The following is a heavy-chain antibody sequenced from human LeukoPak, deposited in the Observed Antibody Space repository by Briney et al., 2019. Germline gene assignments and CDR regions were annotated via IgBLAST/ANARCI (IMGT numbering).Heavy chain of an antibody. CDR2: IYYSGST. Sequence: SETLSLTCTVSGGSISSSSYYWGWIRQPPGKGLEWIGSIYYSGSTYYNPSLESRVTISVDTSKNQFSLKLSSVTAADTAVYYCARDSRMYSGSYGDYWGQGTLVTVSS. D-gene: IGHD3-10*01. CDR1: GGSISSSSYY. J-gene: IGHJ4*02. V-gene: IGHV4-39*07. CDR3: ARDSRMYSGSYGDY.